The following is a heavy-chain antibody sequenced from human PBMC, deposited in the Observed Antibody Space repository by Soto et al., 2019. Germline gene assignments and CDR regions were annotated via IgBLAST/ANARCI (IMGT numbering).Heavy chain of an antibody. V-gene: IGHV4-61*01. CDR1: GGSVSSGSFY. CDR3: ARVPLDYSNSHYFDF. Sequence: ETLSLTCTVSGGSVSSGSFYWSWIRQPPGKALEWIGFIYNNRSFNYNPSLKSRVTMSVDTSKHQFSLKLSSVTAADTAVYYCARVPLDYSNSHYFDFWGQGALVTVSS. J-gene: IGHJ4*02. D-gene: IGHD6-6*01. CDR2: IYNNRSF.